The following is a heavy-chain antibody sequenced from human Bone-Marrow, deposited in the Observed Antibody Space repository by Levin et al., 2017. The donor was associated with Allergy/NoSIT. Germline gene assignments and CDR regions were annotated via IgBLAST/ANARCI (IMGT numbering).Heavy chain of an antibody. CDR2: IYHSGST. J-gene: IGHJ4*02. V-gene: IGHV4-38-2*02. Sequence: SQTLSLTCTVSGYSISSGYYWGWIRQPPGKGLEWIGSIYHSGSTYYNPSLKSRVTISVDTSKNQFSLKLSSVTAADTAVYYCASNYYDSSGDYPIDYWGQGTLVTVSS. CDR1: GYSISSGYY. CDR3: ASNYYDSSGDYPIDY. D-gene: IGHD3-22*01.